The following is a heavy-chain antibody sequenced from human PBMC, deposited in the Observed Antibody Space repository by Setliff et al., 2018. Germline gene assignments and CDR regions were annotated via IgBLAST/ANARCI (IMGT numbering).Heavy chain of an antibody. V-gene: IGHV1-69*05. D-gene: IGHD3-22*01. J-gene: IGHJ6*03. Sequence: SVKVSCKASGGTFSSYGISWVRQAPGQGLEWMGGTIPIFGTTDYAQKFQGRVTIITDESTSTAFMQLSSLRSEDTAVYYCVREGVDSRSSTDYRYYMDVWGKGTAVTVSS. CDR3: VREGVDSRSSTDYRYYMDV. CDR2: TIPIFGTT. CDR1: GGTFSSYG.